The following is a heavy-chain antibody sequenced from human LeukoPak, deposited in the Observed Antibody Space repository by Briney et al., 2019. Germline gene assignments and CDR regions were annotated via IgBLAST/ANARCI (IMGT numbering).Heavy chain of an antibody. J-gene: IGHJ4*02. CDR1: GYTFTGYY. Sequence: GASVNVSCKASGYTFTGYYMHWVRQAPGQGLEWMGWINPNNGGTNYARKFHGRVTMTRDTSISTLYIELSSLRSDDTAVYYCARAYCSAGDCYEFDYWGQGTLVTVSS. V-gene: IGHV1-2*02. CDR2: INPNNGGT. CDR3: ARAYCSAGDCYEFDY. D-gene: IGHD2-15*01.